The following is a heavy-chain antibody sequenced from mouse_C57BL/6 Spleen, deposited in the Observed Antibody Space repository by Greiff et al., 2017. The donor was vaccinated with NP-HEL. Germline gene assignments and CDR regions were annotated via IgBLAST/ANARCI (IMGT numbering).Heavy chain of an antibody. J-gene: IGHJ2*03. D-gene: IGHD1-1*01. Sequence: VQLQQPGAELVRPGSSVKLSCKASGYTFTSYWMDWVKQRPGQGLEWIGNIYPSDSETHYNQKFKDKATLTVDKSSNTAYMQLSSLTSEDSAVYNCAGATLVDPLAYWGQGTRLTVSS. V-gene: IGHV1-61*01. CDR2: IYPSDSET. CDR3: AGATLVDPLAY. CDR1: GYTFTSYW.